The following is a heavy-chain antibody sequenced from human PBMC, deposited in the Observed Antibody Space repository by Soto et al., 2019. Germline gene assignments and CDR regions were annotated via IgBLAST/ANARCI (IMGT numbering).Heavy chain of an antibody. D-gene: IGHD3-9*01. CDR3: ARVGTGSSTPLDI. CDR2: ITSASGYI. V-gene: IGHV3-21*01. J-gene: IGHJ3*02. Sequence: GGSLRLSCVASGFMFTRSTINWVRQAPGKGLEWVSSITSASGYIFYADSVKGRFTISRDNAKNSLYLQMNSLRAEDTAVYYCARVGTGSSTPLDIWGQGTMVTVSS. CDR1: GFMFTRST.